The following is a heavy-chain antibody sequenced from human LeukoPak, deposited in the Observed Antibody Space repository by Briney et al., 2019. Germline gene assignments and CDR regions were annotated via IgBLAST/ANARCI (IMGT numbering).Heavy chain of an antibody. Sequence: GGSLRLSCSASGFTFNSYALHWVRQAPGKGLEYVSAISSHGGSTYYADSVKGRFSISRDNSKNTLFLHMNSLRAEDTAVYYCAKDLAGATDYWGQGTLVTVSS. CDR2: ISSHGGST. J-gene: IGHJ4*02. V-gene: IGHV3-64*04. CDR1: GFTFNSYA. CDR3: AKDLAGATDY. D-gene: IGHD1-26*01.